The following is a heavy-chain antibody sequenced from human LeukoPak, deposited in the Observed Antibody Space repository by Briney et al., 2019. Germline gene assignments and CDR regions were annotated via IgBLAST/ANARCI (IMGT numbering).Heavy chain of an antibody. CDR3: ARGRGIPESTTDYYDSSGPPYYFDY. Sequence: PSETLSLTCTVSGGSIRSSYYYWGWIRQPPGKGLEWIGSIYDSGSTYYNPSLKSRVTISVDTSKNQFSLKLSSETAADTAVYYCARGRGIPESTTDYYDSSGPPYYFDYWGQGTLVTVSS. CDR2: IYDSGST. J-gene: IGHJ4*02. V-gene: IGHV4-39*01. CDR1: GGSIRSSYYY. D-gene: IGHD3-22*01.